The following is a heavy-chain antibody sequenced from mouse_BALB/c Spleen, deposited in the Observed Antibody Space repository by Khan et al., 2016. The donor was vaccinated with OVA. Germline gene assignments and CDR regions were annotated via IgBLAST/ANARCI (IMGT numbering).Heavy chain of an antibody. Sequence: VQLQQSGAELMKPGASVKISCKATGYTFSSYWIEWIKQRPGHGLEWIGEILPGSNNTNYNEKFKGKATFTADTASNTAYMQLSSLTSEYSAVYYCARSSPYYRFFFDYWRQGTTLTVSS. D-gene: IGHD2-14*01. CDR3: ARSSPYYRFFFDY. V-gene: IGHV1-9*01. CDR1: GYTFSSYW. CDR2: ILPGSNNT. J-gene: IGHJ2*01.